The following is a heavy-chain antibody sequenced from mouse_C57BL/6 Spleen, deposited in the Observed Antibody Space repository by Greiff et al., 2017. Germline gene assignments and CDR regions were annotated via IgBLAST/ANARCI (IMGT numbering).Heavy chain of an antibody. D-gene: IGHD2-4*01. CDR1: GYTFTEYT. V-gene: IGHV1-62-2*01. CDR2: FYPGRGSI. CDR3: ARHPFYYDYEGAMDY. J-gene: IGHJ4*01. Sequence: VQLQQSGAELVKPGASVKLSCKASGYTFTEYTIHWVQQRSGQGLEWIGWFYPGRGSIKYNEKFKDKATLTADKSSSTVDMELSRLTSEDSAVYFCARHPFYYDYEGAMDYWGQGTSVTVSS.